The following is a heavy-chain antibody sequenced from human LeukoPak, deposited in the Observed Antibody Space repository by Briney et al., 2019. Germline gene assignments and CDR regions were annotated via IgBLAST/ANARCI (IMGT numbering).Heavy chain of an antibody. CDR3: ARNYDILTGYYNSEPFDI. V-gene: IGHV1-18*01. Sequence: ASVKASCKASGYTFTSYGISWVRQAPGQGLEWMGWISAYNGNTNYAQKLQGRVTMTTDTSTSTAYMELRSLRSDDTAVYYCARNYDILTGYYNSEPFDIWGQGTMVTVSS. D-gene: IGHD3-9*01. CDR1: GYTFTSYG. CDR2: ISAYNGNT. J-gene: IGHJ3*02.